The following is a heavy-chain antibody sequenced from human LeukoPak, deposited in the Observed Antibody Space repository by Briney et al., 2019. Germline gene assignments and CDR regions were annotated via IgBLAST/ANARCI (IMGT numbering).Heavy chain of an antibody. Sequence: SETLSLTCTVSGGSINSGGYYWSWIRQHPGKGLEWIGYIYYSGSTYYNPSLKSRVTISVDTSKNQFSLKLSSVTAADTAVYYCARVYRLGDYVNWFDPWGQGTLVTVSS. D-gene: IGHD4-17*01. J-gene: IGHJ5*02. V-gene: IGHV4-31*03. CDR3: ARVYRLGDYVNWFDP. CDR1: GGSINSGGYY. CDR2: IYYSGST.